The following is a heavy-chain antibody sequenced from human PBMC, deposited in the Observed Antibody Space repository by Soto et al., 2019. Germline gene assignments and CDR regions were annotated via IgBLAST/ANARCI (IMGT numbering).Heavy chain of an antibody. CDR1: GFIFDDYA. CDR3: AKEPPGNCISTWCYKVIYYCKYYDMDV. D-gene: IGHD2-2*01. J-gene: IGHJ6*02. Sequence: GGSLRLSCAASGFIFDDYAMHWVRQAPGRGLQWVSGISWNSGSIGYADSVKGRFTISTDKAKKTVCLQMNSLRAEDTALYYCAKEPPGNCISTWCYKVIYYCKYYDMDVWGQGTTVTVSS. CDR2: ISWNSGSI. V-gene: IGHV3-9*01.